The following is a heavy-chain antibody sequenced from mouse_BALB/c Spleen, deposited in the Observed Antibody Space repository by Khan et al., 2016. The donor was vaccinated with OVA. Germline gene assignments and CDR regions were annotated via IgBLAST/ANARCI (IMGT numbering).Heavy chain of an antibody. D-gene: IGHD2-14*01. J-gene: IGHJ3*01. Sequence: EVQLQQSGPELMKPGTSVKISCKASGYSFTTYYIHWVMQSHATSLEWIGYIDPFSGGTTYNQKFKGKATLTVDKSSSTAYIHLSNLTSEDSAVXYCTRHGYVAWFTYWGQGTLVTVSA. CDR2: IDPFSGGT. V-gene: IGHV1S135*01. CDR1: GYSFTTYY. CDR3: TRHGYVAWFTY.